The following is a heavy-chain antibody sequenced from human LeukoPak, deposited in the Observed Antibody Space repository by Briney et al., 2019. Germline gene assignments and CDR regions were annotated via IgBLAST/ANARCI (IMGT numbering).Heavy chain of an antibody. V-gene: IGHV4-39*01. D-gene: IGHD3-16*02. CDR3: ARPSTDYVWGSYRTGAFDI. Sequence: KPSETLSLTCTVSGGSISSSSHYWGWIRQPPGKGLEWIGSIYYSGSTYYNPSLKSRVTISVDTSKNQFSLKLSSVTAADTAVYYCARPSTDYVWGSYRTGAFDIWGQGTMVTVSS. J-gene: IGHJ3*02. CDR1: GGSISSSSHY. CDR2: IYYSGST.